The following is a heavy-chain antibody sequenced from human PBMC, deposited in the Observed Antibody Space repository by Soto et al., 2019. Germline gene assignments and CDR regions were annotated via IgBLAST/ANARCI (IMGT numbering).Heavy chain of an antibody. Sequence: SDTLSLTCAVSGGSISSSNWLHWVRQPPGKGLEWIGEIHHSGTTNYNPSLKSRVAISVDKSKNQFSLKLNSVTAADTAVYYCARVRQYCSGTSCYLDPWGQGTLVTVSS. D-gene: IGHD2-2*01. J-gene: IGHJ5*02. CDR1: GGSISSSNW. CDR2: IHHSGTT. V-gene: IGHV4-4*02. CDR3: ARVRQYCSGTSCYLDP.